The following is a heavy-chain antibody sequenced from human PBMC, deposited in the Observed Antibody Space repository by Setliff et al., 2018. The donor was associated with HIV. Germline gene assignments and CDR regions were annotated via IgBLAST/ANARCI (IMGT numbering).Heavy chain of an antibody. CDR1: GGSINSRGDY. J-gene: IGHJ4*02. CDR3: ARDVTAAGTGLFDN. CDR2: VHYSGDT. Sequence: PSETLSLTCTVSGGSINSRGDYWSWVRQHPGKGLEWIGYVHYSGDTNSNPSLKSRVTMSIDTSRNQFFLRLSSVTAADAAVYYCARDVTAAGTGLFDNWGQGTLVTVSS. D-gene: IGHD6-13*01. V-gene: IGHV4-61*08.